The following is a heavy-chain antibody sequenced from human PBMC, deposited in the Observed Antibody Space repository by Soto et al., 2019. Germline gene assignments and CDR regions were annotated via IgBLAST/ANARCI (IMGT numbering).Heavy chain of an antibody. V-gene: IGHV4-30-4*01. CDR1: GVSISDDNYY. CDR2: IYNRGNT. D-gene: IGHD2-21*01. Sequence: QVQLRESGPGLVKPSQTLSLTCTVSGVSISDDNYYWSWIRQPPGKDLEWIGHIYNRGNTYNNPSLRSRLTLSLDTSKSQFSLTLNSVTAADTAVYYCAGGLSGDKVDQWGQGTLVTVSS. CDR3: AGGLSGDKVDQ. J-gene: IGHJ4*02.